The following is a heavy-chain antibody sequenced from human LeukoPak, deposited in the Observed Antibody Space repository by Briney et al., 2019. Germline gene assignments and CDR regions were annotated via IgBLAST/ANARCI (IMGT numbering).Heavy chain of an antibody. D-gene: IGHD3-16*01. CDR2: IYYSGST. CDR3: ARVGTYDYVWGSYSFDP. V-gene: IGHV4-59*01. J-gene: IGHJ5*02. CDR1: GGSISSYY. Sequence: SETLSLTCTVSGGSISSYYRSWIRQPPGKGLEWIGYIYYSGSTNYNPSLKSRVTISVDTSKNQFSLKLSSVTAADAAVYYCARVGTYDYVWGSYSFDPWGQGTLVTVSS.